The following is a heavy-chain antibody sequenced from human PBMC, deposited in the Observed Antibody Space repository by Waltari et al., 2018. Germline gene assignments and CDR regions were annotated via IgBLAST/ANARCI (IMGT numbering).Heavy chain of an antibody. CDR3: AKDLTMVQGVIIGVFGY. V-gene: IGHV3-23*01. CDR1: AYSISSTYC. Sequence: VQLQESGPGLVKPSEALSLTCAVSAYSISSTYCWGWIRQPPGKGLEWVSAISGSGGSTYYADSVKGRFTISRDNSKNTLYLQMNSLRAEDTAVYYCAKDLTMVQGVIIGVFGYWGQGTLVTVSS. J-gene: IGHJ4*02. D-gene: IGHD3-10*01. CDR2: ISGSGGST.